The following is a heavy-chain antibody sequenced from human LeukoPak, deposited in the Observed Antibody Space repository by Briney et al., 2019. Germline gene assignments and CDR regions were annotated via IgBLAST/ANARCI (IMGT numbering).Heavy chain of an antibody. Sequence: SETLSLTCAVYGGSFSGYYWSWIGQPPGKGLEWIGEINHSGSTNYNPSLKSRVTISVDTSKNQFSLKLSSVTAADTAVYYCARGSVNYCSSTSCSGAFDIWGQGTMVTVSS. J-gene: IGHJ3*02. CDR3: ARGSVNYCSSTSCSGAFDI. V-gene: IGHV4-34*01. CDR2: INHSGST. CDR1: GGSFSGYY. D-gene: IGHD2-2*01.